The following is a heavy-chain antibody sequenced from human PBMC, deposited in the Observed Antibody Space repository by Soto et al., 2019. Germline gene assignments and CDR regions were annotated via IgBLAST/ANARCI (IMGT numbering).Heavy chain of an antibody. J-gene: IGHJ4*02. D-gene: IGHD3-16*02. CDR1: GGSFSGYY. Sequence: SETLSLTCAVYGGSFSGYYWSWIRQPPGKGLEWIGEINHSGSTNYNPSLKSRVTISVDTSKNQLSLKLSSVTAADTAVYYCARGKLSDYVWGSYRYHFDYWGQGTVVTVSS. CDR2: INHSGST. CDR3: ARGKLSDYVWGSYRYHFDY. V-gene: IGHV4-34*01.